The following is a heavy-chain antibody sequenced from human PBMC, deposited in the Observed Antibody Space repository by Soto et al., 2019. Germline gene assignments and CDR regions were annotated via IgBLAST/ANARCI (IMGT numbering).Heavy chain of an antibody. V-gene: IGHV3-53*01. D-gene: IGHD6-13*01. J-gene: IGHJ3*01. CDR3: ARADSSSLYLYN. CDR2: IYSGGST. Sequence: GGFLRLSCAVSVFTVSSIYMSWVRQAPGKGLEWGSVIYSGGSTYCADSVRGRFTISRDNAKNTLYLQMNGLRAEDTAVYYCARADSSSLYLYNWGQGTMVTVSS. CDR1: VFTVSSIY.